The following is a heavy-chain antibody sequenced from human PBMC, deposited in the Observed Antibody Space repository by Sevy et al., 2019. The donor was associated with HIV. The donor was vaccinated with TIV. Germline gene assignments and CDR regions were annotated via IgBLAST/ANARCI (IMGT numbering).Heavy chain of an antibody. CDR3: VRAIAKDGSF. Sequence: GGSLRLSCVASGFTLNNYWMHWVRQAPGKGLEWVANINQDGGVTYYVDSVRGRFTISRENGRNLVFVQMNGLRVDDTALYFCVRAIAKDGSFWGQGTLVTVSS. V-gene: IGHV3-7*01. D-gene: IGHD6-13*01. J-gene: IGHJ4*02. CDR1: GFTLNNYW. CDR2: INQDGGVT.